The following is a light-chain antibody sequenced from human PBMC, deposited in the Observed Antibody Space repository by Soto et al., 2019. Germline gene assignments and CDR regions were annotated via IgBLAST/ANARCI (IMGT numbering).Light chain of an antibody. CDR1: QGISSY. CDR3: QQANSFPLT. Sequence: AIRMTQSPSSLSASTGDRVTITCLASQGISSYLAWYQQKPGKAPKLLIYAASTLQSGVPSRFSGSGSGTDFTLTISSLQPEDFATYYCQQANSFPLTFGGGTKVDI. CDR2: AAS. J-gene: IGKJ4*01. V-gene: IGKV1-8*01.